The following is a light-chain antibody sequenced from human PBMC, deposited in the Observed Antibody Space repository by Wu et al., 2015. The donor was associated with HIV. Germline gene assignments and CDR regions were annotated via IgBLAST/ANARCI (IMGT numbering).Light chain of an antibody. CDR2: AAS. CDR1: QSISSD. Sequence: GDRVTISCRASQSISSDLKWYQQKPGAAPKLLIYAASNLQSGVPSRFSGSGSGTDFTLTISTLQPEDFATYYCQQTYSTPKTFGQGTKVEIK. CDR3: QQTYSTPKT. V-gene: IGKV1-39*01. J-gene: IGKJ1*01.